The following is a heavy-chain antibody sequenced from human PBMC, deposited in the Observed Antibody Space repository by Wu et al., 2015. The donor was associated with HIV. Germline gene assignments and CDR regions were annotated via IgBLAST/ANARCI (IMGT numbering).Heavy chain of an antibody. J-gene: IGHJ5*02. CDR1: GYTLSTYD. CDR2: MNPTSGNR. Sequence: QVQLVQSGAEVAKPGASVRVSCKASGYTLSTYDLNWVRHATGQGLEWIGRMNPTSGNRAYSQKFLGRVSMTTNNSINTAYLELSGLTSDDTATYYCAILPGYCTTGDCPWGQGTLVIVSS. V-gene: IGHV1-8*01. CDR3: AILPGYCTTGDCP. D-gene: IGHD2-8*01.